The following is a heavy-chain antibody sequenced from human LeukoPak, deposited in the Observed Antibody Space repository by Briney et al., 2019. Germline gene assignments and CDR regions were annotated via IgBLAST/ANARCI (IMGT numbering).Heavy chain of an antibody. CDR2: INPSGGST. V-gene: IGHV1-46*01. J-gene: IGHJ3*02. Sequence: ASVKVSCKASGYSFTSYCMHWVRQAPGQGLEWMGIINPSGGSTSYAQKFQGRVTMTRDMSTSTVNMELSSLRSEDTAVYYCARGPRTTAYYDAFDIWGQGTMVTVSS. CDR1: GYSFTSYC. CDR3: ARGPRTTAYYDAFDI. D-gene: IGHD4-17*01.